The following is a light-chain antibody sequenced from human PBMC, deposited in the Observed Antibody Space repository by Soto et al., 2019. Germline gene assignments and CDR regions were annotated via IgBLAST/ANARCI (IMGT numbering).Light chain of an antibody. V-gene: IGLV4-60*02. CDR1: SGHNNYI. J-gene: IGLJ3*02. Sequence: QPVLTQSSSASASLGSSVKLTCTLSSGHNNYIIAWHQQQPGKAPRYLMKVEGSGSYNQGSGVPDRFSGSSSGADRYLTISNLQFDDEADYYCETWDSNIWVFGGGTKLTVL. CDR2: VEGSGSY. CDR3: ETWDSNIWV.